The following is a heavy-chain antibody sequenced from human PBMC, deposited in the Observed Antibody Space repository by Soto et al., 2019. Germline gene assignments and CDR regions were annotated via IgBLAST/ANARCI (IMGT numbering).Heavy chain of an antibody. CDR2: ISSSGSTI. Sequence: QVQLVESGGGLVKPGGSLRLSCAASGYTLSDYYMSRIRQAPGKGLEWVSYISSSGSTIYYADSVKGRFTISRDNAKNSLHLQMNSLRAEDTAVYYCARDRGWRNGVTVTTYAFDIWGQGTMVTVSS. D-gene: IGHD4-17*01. V-gene: IGHV3-11*01. CDR1: GYTLSDYY. CDR3: ARDRGWRNGVTVTTYAFDI. J-gene: IGHJ3*02.